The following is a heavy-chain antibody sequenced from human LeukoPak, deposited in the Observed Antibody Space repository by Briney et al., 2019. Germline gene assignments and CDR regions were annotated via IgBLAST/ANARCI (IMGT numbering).Heavy chain of an antibody. D-gene: IGHD3-22*01. CDR3: ASGSVYYYDSSGYYYFDY. Sequence: GGSLRLSCAASGFTVSSNYMSWVRQAPGKGLEWVSVIYSGGSTYYADSVKGRFTISRDNSKNTLYLQMNSLRVEDTAVYHCASGSVYYYDSSGYYYFDYWGQGTLVTVSS. V-gene: IGHV3-66*02. J-gene: IGHJ4*02. CDR2: IYSGGST. CDR1: GFTVSSNY.